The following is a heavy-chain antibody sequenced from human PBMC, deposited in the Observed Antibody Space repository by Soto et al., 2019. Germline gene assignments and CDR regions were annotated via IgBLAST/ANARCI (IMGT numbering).Heavy chain of an antibody. CDR1: SGSISSTNW. D-gene: IGHD6-19*01. CDR3: VKEGSGWSYLDH. J-gene: IGHJ4*02. V-gene: IGHV4-4*02. CDR2: IYHSGSI. Sequence: QVQLQESGPGLVKPSGTLSLSCVVSSGSISSTNWWSWVRQPPGRGLEWIGAIYHSGSINYNPSLMSRATISVDKSKNQFSLNLISVTAADTAVYFCVKEGSGWSYLDHWGQGILVTVSS.